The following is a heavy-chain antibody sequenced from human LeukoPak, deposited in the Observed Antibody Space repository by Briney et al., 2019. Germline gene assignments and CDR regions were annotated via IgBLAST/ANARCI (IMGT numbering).Heavy chain of an antibody. J-gene: IGHJ6*03. CDR2: IYYSGST. D-gene: IGHD6-13*01. Sequence: SETLSFTGAGSAGSISNYYWSWLRHPPGKGLEWIGYIYYSGSTNYNPSLKSRVTISVDTSKNQFSLKLSSVTAADTAVYYCARGISAGYYYYYYMDVWGKGTTVTVSS. CDR1: AGSISNYY. CDR3: ARGISAGYYYYYYMDV. V-gene: IGHV4-59*12.